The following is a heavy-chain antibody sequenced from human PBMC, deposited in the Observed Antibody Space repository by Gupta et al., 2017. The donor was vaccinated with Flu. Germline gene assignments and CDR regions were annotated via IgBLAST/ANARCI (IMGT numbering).Heavy chain of an antibody. Sequence: QVQLVESGGGVVKPGRSLRLSCAASGFTFSSYGMHWVRQAPGKGLEWVAVIWYDGSNKYYADSVKGRFTISRDNSKNTLYLQMNSLRAEDTAVYYCARRDEDGYNWAGVDYWGQGTLVTVSS. J-gene: IGHJ4*02. CDR3: ARRDEDGYNWAGVDY. CDR1: GFTFSSYG. CDR2: IWYDGSNK. D-gene: IGHD5-12*01. V-gene: IGHV3-33*01.